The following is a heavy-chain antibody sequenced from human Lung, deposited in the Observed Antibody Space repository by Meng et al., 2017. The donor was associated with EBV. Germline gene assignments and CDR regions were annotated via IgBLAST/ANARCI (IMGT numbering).Heavy chain of an antibody. J-gene: IGHJ2*01. V-gene: IGHV4-30-4*01. CDR2: IYYSGST. Sequence: LQESGPGLVKPSGTLSLTCAVSGGSLSSGDYYWSWFRQPPGKGLEWIGYIYYSGSTYYNPSLKSRITISVDTSKNQFSLKLSSVTAADTAVYYCARGQKGYFDLWGRGTLVTVSS. CDR3: ARGQKGYFDL. CDR1: GGSLSSGDYY.